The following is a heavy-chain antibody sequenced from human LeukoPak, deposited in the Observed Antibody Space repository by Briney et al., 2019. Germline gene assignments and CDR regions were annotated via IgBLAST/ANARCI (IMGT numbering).Heavy chain of an antibody. CDR1: GYTFTGYY. CDR3: ARVGYYDSSGYWN. CDR2: INPNSGGT. J-gene: IGHJ4*02. Sequence: VASVKVSCKASGYTFTGYYMHWVRQAPGQGLEWMGWINPNSGGTNYAQKFQGRVTMTRDTSISTAYMELSRLRSDDTAVYYCARVGYYDSSGYWNWGQGTLVTVS. V-gene: IGHV1-2*02. D-gene: IGHD3-22*01.